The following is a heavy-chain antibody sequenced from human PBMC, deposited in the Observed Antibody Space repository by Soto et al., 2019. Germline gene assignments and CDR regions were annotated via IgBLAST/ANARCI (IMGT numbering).Heavy chain of an antibody. Sequence: HLVESGGALVEPGRSLRLSCAASGFTFSSYGMHWVRQAPGKGLEWVAVIWYDGSNKYYADSVKGRFTISRDNSKNTLYLQMNSLRAEDTAVYYCARDYRGYCSGGSCRWFDPWGQGTLVTVSS. V-gene: IGHV3-33*08. CDR1: GFTFSSYG. CDR2: IWYDGSNK. D-gene: IGHD2-15*01. J-gene: IGHJ5*02. CDR3: ARDYRGYCSGGSCRWFDP.